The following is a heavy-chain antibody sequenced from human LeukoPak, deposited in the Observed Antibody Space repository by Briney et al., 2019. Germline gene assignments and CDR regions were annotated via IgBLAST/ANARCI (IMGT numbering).Heavy chain of an antibody. V-gene: IGHV1-18*01. CDR2: ISAYKGNT. CDR1: GYAFNVHG. Sequence: ASVKVSCKAPGYAFNVHGITWVRQAPGQGLEWMGWISAYKGNTNYAAKFQGRVTMTTDTSTSTGYMELTSLRSDDTAVYYCARTLGGNYVEMATGVDLWGRGTLVIVSS. CDR3: ARTLGGNYVEMATGVDL. D-gene: IGHD5-24*01. J-gene: IGHJ2*01.